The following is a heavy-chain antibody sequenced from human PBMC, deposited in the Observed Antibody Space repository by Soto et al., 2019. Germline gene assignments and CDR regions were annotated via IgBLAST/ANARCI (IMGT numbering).Heavy chain of an antibody. CDR1: GFTFSSYT. J-gene: IGHJ4*02. V-gene: IGHV3-48*02. CDR3: ARSWGHDY. Sequence: GGSLRVSCAASGFTFSSYTMNWVRQAPGKGLEWVSYITGGNSIINYADSVKGRFTISRDNAKNSLFLQMNSLRDEDTAVYYCARSWGHDYWGQGTLVTVSS. D-gene: IGHD7-27*01. CDR2: ITGGNSII.